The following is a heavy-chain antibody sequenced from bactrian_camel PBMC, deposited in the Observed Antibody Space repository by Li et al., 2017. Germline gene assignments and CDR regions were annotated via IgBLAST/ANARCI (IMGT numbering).Heavy chain of an antibody. CDR2: ISSDGST. J-gene: IGHJ4*01. CDR1: GLSVDDPD. V-gene: IGHV3S63*01. D-gene: IGHD6*01. CDR3: VTDGDDTVVPGVLIKLAY. Sequence: HVQLVESGGGSVQAGGSLTLSCTASGLSVDDPDMGWYRQTPNECELVSRISSDGSTYYTDSVKGRFTISRDNAKNTVYLQMNSLKPDDMAVYYCVTDGDDTVVPGVLIKLAYWGQGTQVTVS.